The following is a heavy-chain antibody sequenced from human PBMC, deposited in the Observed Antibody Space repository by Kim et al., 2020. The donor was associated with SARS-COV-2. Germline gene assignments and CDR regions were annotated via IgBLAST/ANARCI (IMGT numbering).Heavy chain of an antibody. D-gene: IGHD2-2*01. CDR1: GYTFTSYD. CDR3: AREDIVVVPAAMTYYYYYGMDV. Sequence: ASVKVSCKASGYTFTSYDINWVRQATGQGLEWMGWMNPNSGNTGYAQKFQGRVTMTRNTSISTAYMELSSLRSEDTAVYYCAREDIVVVPAAMTYYYYYGMDVWGQGTTVTVSS. J-gene: IGHJ6*02. V-gene: IGHV1-8*01. CDR2: MNPNSGNT.